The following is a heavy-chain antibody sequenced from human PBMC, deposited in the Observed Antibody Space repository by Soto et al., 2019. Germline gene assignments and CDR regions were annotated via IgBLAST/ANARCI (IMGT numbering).Heavy chain of an antibody. CDR1: GGSISSGDYY. V-gene: IGHV4-30-4*01. J-gene: IGHJ5*02. CDR3: ARADIVLVPAAKFDP. Sequence: SETLSLTCTVSGGSISSGDYYWSWIRQPPGKGLEWIGYIYYSGSTYYNPSLKSRVTISVDTSKNQFSLKLSSVTAADTAVYYCARADIVLVPAAKFDPWGQGTLVTVSS. CDR2: IYYSGST. D-gene: IGHD2-2*01.